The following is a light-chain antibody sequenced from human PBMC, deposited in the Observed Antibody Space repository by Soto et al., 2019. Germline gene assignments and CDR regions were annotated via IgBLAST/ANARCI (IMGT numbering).Light chain of an antibody. J-gene: IGLJ1*01. CDR1: SSDVGAYNY. Sequence: QSALTQPASVSGSPGQSITISCTGTSSDVGAYNYVSWYQQHPGKAPKLMIYDVSHRPSGVSHRFSGSKSGNTASLTVSGLQAEDEADYYCSSYATGDNYVFGSGTKLTVL. CDR3: SSYATGDNYV. CDR2: DVS. V-gene: IGLV2-14*01.